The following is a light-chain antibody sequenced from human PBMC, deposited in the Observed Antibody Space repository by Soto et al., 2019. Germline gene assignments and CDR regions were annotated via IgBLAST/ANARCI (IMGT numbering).Light chain of an antibody. CDR2: DVS. CDR3: SSFTSSTTYV. V-gene: IGLV2-14*03. Sequence: QSVLTQPASVSGSPGQSITISCTGTSSDVGGYSYACWYQHHPGKAPKLIISDVSNRPSGVSNRFSGSKSGNTASLTISGLQAEDEADYYCSSFTSSTTYVFGAGTKVTVL. J-gene: IGLJ1*01. CDR1: SSDVGGYSY.